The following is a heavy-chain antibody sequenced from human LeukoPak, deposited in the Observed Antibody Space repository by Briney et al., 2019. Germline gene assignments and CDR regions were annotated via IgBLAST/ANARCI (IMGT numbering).Heavy chain of an antibody. CDR3: ATTGSMVRGVNLDY. Sequence: SVKVSCKASGGTFSSYAISWVRQAPGQGLEWMGRIIPILGIANYAQKFQGRVTITADKSTSTAYMELSSLRSEDTAVYYCATTGSMVRGVNLDYWGQGTLVTVSS. J-gene: IGHJ4*02. D-gene: IGHD3-10*01. CDR2: IIPILGIA. CDR1: GGTFSSYA. V-gene: IGHV1-69*04.